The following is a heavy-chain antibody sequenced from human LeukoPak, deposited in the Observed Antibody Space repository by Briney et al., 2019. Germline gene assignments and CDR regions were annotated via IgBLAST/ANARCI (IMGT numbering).Heavy chain of an antibody. CDR3: ARGRVSSSTWYSTHYYYFYMDV. J-gene: IGHJ6*03. Sequence: SETLSLTCSVSDDSITMYYWTWIRQPPGKGLEWIGYVDHTGSTNFNPSLNGRVSISRDTTKNLFSLRLRSVTAADTAVYFCARGRVSSSTWYSTHYYYFYMDVWGKGTTVTVSS. V-gene: IGHV4-59*01. D-gene: IGHD1-1*01. CDR2: VDHTGST. CDR1: DDSITMYY.